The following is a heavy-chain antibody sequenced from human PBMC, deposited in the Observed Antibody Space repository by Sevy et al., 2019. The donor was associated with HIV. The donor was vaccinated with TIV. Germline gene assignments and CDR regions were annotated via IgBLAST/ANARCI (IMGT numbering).Heavy chain of an antibody. CDR3: ARGTRGVVDY. J-gene: IGHJ4*02. CDR1: GFTSNNFW. CDR2: INSDGEST. D-gene: IGHD3-10*01. Sequence: GGSLRLSCAASGFTSNNFWLHWVRQAPGKGLVWVSRINSDGESTGYADFVKGRFTISRDNAKNTAYLQMNSLRADDTAIYYCARGTRGVVDYWGQGTLVTVSS. V-gene: IGHV3-74*01.